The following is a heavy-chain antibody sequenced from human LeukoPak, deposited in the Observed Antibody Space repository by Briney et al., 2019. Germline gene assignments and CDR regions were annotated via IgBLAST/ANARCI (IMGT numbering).Heavy chain of an antibody. J-gene: IGHJ6*03. CDR1: GGSISSGGYY. V-gene: IGHV4-30-4*08. CDR2: IYYSGST. CDR3: ARDHNKIYYYMDV. Sequence: SETLSLTCTVSGGSISSGGYYWSWIRQPPGKGLEWIGYIYYSGSTYYNPSLKSRVTISVDTSKNQFSLKLSSVTAADTAVYYCARDHNKIYYYMDVWGKGTTVTVSS. D-gene: IGHD1-14*01.